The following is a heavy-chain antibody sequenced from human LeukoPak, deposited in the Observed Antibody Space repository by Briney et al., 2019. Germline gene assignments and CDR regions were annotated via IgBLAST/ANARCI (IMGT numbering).Heavy chain of an antibody. CDR3: SKGVAWGEYVLDV. V-gene: IGHV3-23*01. D-gene: IGHD3-16*01. CDR1: GFTFSNYA. CDR2: VSGGGGST. Sequence: GGSLRLSCAASGFTFSNYAMSWVRQAPGRGLEWVSAVSGGGGSTYYGDSVKGRFTISRDNSNNTVFLQMNSLRADDTAVYYCSKGVAWGEYVLDVWGQGTRVTVSS. J-gene: IGHJ6*02.